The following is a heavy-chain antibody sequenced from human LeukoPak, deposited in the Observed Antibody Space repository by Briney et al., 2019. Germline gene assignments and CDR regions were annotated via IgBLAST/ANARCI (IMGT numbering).Heavy chain of an antibody. CDR2: ISGSGGST. D-gene: IGHD2-2*01. CDR3: AKDRYCSSTSCYVDY. CDR1: GFTFSSYA. Sequence: GGSLRLSCAASGFTFSSYAMSWVRQAPGKGLEWVSAISGSGGSTYYADSVKGRFTISRDNSKNTLYLQMNSLRAEDMAVYYCAKDRYCSSTSCYVDYWGQGTLVTVSS. V-gene: IGHV3-23*01. J-gene: IGHJ4*02.